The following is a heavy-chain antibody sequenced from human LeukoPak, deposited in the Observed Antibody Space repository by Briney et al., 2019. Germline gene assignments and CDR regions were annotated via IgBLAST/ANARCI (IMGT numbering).Heavy chain of an antibody. CDR2: INPNSGGT. CDR3: ARGSGYDYRAFDI. V-gene: IGHV1-2*02. CDR1: GYIFTGYY. J-gene: IGHJ3*02. Sequence: RASVKVSCKASGYIFTGYYMHWLRQAPGQGLEWMGWINPNSGGTDYAQKFQGRVTMTRDTSISTAYMELSSLRSDDTAVYYCARGSGYDYRAFDIWGQGTMVTVSS. D-gene: IGHD5-12*01.